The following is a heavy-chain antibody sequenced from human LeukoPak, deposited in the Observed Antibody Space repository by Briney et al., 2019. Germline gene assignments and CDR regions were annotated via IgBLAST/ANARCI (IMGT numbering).Heavy chain of an antibody. J-gene: IGHJ6*03. V-gene: IGHV4-34*01. D-gene: IGHD2-15*01. CDR2: INHSGST. Sequence: SDTLSLTCAVYGGSFSGYYWSWIRQPPGKGLEWIGEINHSGSTNYNPSLKSRVTISVDTSKNQFSLKLSSVTAADTAVYYCARGYCSGGSCYYMDVWGKGTTVTVSS. CDR1: GGSFSGYY. CDR3: ARGYCSGGSCYYMDV.